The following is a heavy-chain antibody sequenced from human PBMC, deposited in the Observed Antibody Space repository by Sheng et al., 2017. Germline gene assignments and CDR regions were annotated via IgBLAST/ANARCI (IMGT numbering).Heavy chain of an antibody. CDR3: ARAHYYGDPYFDY. J-gene: IGHJ4*02. D-gene: IGHD4-17*01. CDR1: GGSLSPYY. Sequence: LLRESGPGLVKPSETLSLTCTVSGGSLSPYYWNWIRQPAGKGLEWIGRIYPTGPTYYSPSLKSRVHHVDRPVQAQVSLNLNSVTAADTAVYFCARAHYYGDPYFDYWGQGILVTVSS. CDR2: IYPTGPT. V-gene: IGHV4-4*07.